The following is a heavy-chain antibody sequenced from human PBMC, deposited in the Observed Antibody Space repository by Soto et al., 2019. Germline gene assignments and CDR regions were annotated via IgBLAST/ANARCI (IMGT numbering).Heavy chain of an antibody. Sequence: EVQVVESGGGLVKPGGSLRLSCTAPGSPFSSYGMNWVGQAPGKGLEWVASINNGGEYIYYADSVQGRFTISRDNAKNSLYLQMNSLRAEDTAVYFCARDESAGSSIRYWGQGTLVTVSS. CDR2: INNGGEYI. V-gene: IGHV3-21*01. CDR1: GSPFSSYG. J-gene: IGHJ4*02. CDR3: ARDESAGSSIRY. D-gene: IGHD6-13*01.